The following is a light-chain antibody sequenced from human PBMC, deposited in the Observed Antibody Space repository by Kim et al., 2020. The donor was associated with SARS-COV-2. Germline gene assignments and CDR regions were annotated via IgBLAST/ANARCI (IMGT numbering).Light chain of an antibody. J-gene: IGLJ3*02. V-gene: IGLV3-21*04. Sequence: GETARITCGGSNIGSKSVQWYQQKPGQAPTVVIHNDSDRPSGIPERVSGANTGNTATLTTTRVEAADEADYYCQVWDTTSDHPGVFGGGTQLTVL. CDR1: NIGSKS. CDR3: QVWDTTSDHPGV. CDR2: NDS.